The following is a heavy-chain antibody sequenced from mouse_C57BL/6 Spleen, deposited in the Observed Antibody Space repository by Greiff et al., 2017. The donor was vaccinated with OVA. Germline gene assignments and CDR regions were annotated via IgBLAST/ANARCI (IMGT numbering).Heavy chain of an antibody. CDR3: ARSFITTVTSRYFDV. CDR2: IDPNSGGT. CDR1: GYTFTSYW. D-gene: IGHD1-1*01. J-gene: IGHJ1*03. Sequence: QVQLQQPGAELVKPGASVKLSCKASGYTFTSYWMHWVKQRPGRGLEWIGRIDPNSGGTKYNEKFKSKATLTVDKPSRTAYMQLSILTSEDSAVYYCARSFITTVTSRYFDVWGTGTTVTVSS. V-gene: IGHV1-72*01.